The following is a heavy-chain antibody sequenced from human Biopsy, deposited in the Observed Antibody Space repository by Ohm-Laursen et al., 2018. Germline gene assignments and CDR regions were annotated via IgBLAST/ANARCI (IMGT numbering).Heavy chain of an antibody. D-gene: IGHD2-2*01. Sequence: TLSLTCIVSGGSISSDYWIWIRQTPGKGLVGSGYIYYSGSTNYNPSLKSRVTISGDTYKNQFSLRLNSVNAADTAVYYCARATSSTGWPYYYFYGMDVWGQGTTVTVSS. J-gene: IGHJ6*02. V-gene: IGHV4-59*01. CDR2: IYYSGST. CDR3: ARATSSTGWPYYYFYGMDV. CDR1: GGSISSDY.